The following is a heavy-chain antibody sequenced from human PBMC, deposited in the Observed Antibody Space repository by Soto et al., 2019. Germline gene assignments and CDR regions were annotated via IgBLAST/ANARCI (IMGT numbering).Heavy chain of an antibody. D-gene: IGHD5-12*01. V-gene: IGHV3-15*01. J-gene: IGHJ2*01. CDR3: ASASSGCARYFDL. CDR2: IKTKTDGGPT. CDR1: GFTFSNAW. Sequence: EEQLVESGGGLVKPGGSLRLSCAASGFTFSNAWMSWVRQAPGKGLEWVGRIKTKTDGGPTDYAAPVKDRFTISRDDSKNTVYLQMNSLKTEDTAVYYCASASSGCARYFDLWGRGTLVIVSS.